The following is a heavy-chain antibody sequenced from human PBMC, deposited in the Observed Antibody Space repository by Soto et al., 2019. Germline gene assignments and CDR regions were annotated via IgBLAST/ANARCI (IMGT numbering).Heavy chain of an antibody. CDR3: EREVQVHTPAFVY. V-gene: IGHV1-69*19. CDR1: GGTFNTYA. Sequence: QVQLVQSGAEMKKPGSSVKVSCQSSGGTFNTYAMNWVRQAPGQGPEWMGDISPMFGAANYAPKFQGRVTITADESTATSYMQLSSLTSEDTALYFCEREVQVHTPAFVYWGQGTLVTVSS. CDR2: ISPMFGAA. D-gene: IGHD3-10*01. J-gene: IGHJ4*02.